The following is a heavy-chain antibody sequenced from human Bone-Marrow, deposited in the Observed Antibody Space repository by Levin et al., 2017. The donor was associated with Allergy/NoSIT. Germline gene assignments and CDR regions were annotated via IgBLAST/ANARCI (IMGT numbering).Heavy chain of an antibody. Sequence: LSLTCAASGFPFSSYWMSWVRQAPGKGLEWVANIKQDGSEKYYVDSVKGRFTISRDNAKNSLYLQMNSLRAEDTAVYYCARGGYGDYGGVFDYWGQGTLVTVSS. J-gene: IGHJ4*02. CDR1: GFPFSSYW. CDR3: ARGGYGDYGGVFDY. D-gene: IGHD4-17*01. V-gene: IGHV3-7*01. CDR2: IKQDGSEK.